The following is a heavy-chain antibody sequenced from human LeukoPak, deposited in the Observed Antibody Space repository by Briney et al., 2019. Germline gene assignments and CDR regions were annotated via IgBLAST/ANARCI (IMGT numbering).Heavy chain of an antibody. V-gene: IGHV3-21*01. CDR2: ISSSSSYI. CDR1: GCTFSSYS. J-gene: IGHJ4*02. Sequence: GGSLRLSCAVSGCTFSSYSMNWVRQAPGKGLEWVSSISSSSSYIYYADSVKGRFTISRDNAKNSLYLQMNSLRAEDTAVYYCAREGRESPFDYWGQGTLVTVSS. CDR3: AREGRESPFDY. D-gene: IGHD3-10*01.